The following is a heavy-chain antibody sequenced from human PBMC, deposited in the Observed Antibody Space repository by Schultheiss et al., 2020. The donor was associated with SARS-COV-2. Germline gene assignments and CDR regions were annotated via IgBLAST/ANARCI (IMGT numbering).Heavy chain of an antibody. J-gene: IGHJ4*02. Sequence: GGSLRLSCAASGFTFSSYAMHWVRQAPGKGLEWVAVISYDGSNKYYADSVKGRFTISRDNSKNTLYLQMNSLRAEDTAVYYCAKSPRTYSRTPSMYYFDYWGLGTLVTVSS. D-gene: IGHD6-13*01. CDR1: GFTFSSYA. CDR2: ISYDGSNK. V-gene: IGHV3-30*07. CDR3: AKSPRTYSRTPSMYYFDY.